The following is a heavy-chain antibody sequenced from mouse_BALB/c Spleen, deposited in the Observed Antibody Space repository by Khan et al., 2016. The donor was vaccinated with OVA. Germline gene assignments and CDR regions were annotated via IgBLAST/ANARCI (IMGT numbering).Heavy chain of an antibody. CDR2: VNPSNSYT. CDR1: GYTFTSYT. D-gene: IGHD6-1*01. J-gene: IGHJ3*01. Sequence: QVQLQQSGAELARPGASVKMSCKASGYTFTSYTMHWVRQRPGQAPEWIGHVNPSNSYTNYNQNFKDKATLIVDKSSSTAYMQLSSLTSEDSAVFYCVREGANRGSDGWFAYWGQGTLVTVSA. V-gene: IGHV1-4*01. CDR3: VREGANRGSDGWFAY.